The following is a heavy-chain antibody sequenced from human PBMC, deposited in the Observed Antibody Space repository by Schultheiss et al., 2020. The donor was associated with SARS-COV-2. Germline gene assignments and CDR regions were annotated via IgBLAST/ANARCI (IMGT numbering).Heavy chain of an antibody. D-gene: IGHD3-22*01. J-gene: IGHJ6*02. CDR2: ISSSGSTI. CDR3: AKDRGYYDTHYGMDV. Sequence: GESLKISCAASGFTFSSYEMNWVRQAPGKGLEWVSYISSSGSTIYYADSVKGRFTISRDNAKNSLYLQMNSLRAEDTAVYYCAKDRGYYDTHYGMDVWGQGTTVTVSS. CDR1: GFTFSSYE. V-gene: IGHV3-48*03.